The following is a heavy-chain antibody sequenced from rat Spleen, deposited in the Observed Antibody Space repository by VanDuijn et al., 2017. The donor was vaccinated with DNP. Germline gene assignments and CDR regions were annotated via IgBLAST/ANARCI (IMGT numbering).Heavy chain of an antibody. CDR3: AARYSSSWFAY. D-gene: IGHD1-2*01. V-gene: IGHV5-31*01. J-gene: IGHJ3*01. CDR2: ITSSGGSI. CDR1: GFTFTSYW. Sequence: EVQLVETGGGLVQPGRSLQLSCVASGFTFTSYWMTWIRQVPGRGLEWVASITSSGGSIYYPDSVKGRFTISRDDAKNTLYLQMNSLRSEDTATYYCAARYSSSWFAYWGQGTLVTVSS.